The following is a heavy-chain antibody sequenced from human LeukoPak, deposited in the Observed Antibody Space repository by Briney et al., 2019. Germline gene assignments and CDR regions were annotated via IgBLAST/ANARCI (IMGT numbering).Heavy chain of an antibody. Sequence: SSVKVSCKASGYTFTGYYMHWVRQAPGQGLEWMGWINPNSGGTNYAQKFQGRVTMTRDTSISTAYMELSRLRSDDTAVYYCASSDSSGYSPPFYWGQGTLVTVSS. CDR3: ASSDSSGYSPPFY. V-gene: IGHV1-2*02. J-gene: IGHJ4*02. D-gene: IGHD3-22*01. CDR1: GYTFTGYY. CDR2: INPNSGGT.